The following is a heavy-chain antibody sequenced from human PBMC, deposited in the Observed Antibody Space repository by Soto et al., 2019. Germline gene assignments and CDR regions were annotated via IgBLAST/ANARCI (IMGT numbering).Heavy chain of an antibody. D-gene: IGHD3-10*01. V-gene: IGHV3-7*01. CDR1: GFTFSSYW. Sequence: GGSLRLSCAASGFTFSSYWMSWVRQAPGKGLEWVANIKQDGSEKYYVDSVKGRFTISRDNAKNSLYLQMNSLRVEDTAVYYCARLTGDYYGSGSYYTHWGQGTLVTVSS. J-gene: IGHJ4*02. CDR3: ARLTGDYYGSGSYYTH. CDR2: IKQDGSEK.